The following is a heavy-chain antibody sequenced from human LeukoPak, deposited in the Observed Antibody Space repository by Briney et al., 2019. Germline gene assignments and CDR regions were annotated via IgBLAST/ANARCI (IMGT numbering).Heavy chain of an antibody. CDR1: AFSLSTSGMR. V-gene: IGHV2-70*04. Sequence: ESGPTLVNPTQTFTLTSTFSAFSLSTSGMRVSWIRQPPGKALEWLARIDWDDDKFYSTSLKTRLTISKDTSKNQVVLTMTNMDPVDTATYYCARIPDYGDYYFDYWGQGTLVTVSS. D-gene: IGHD4-17*01. J-gene: IGHJ4*02. CDR3: ARIPDYGDYYFDY. CDR2: IDWDDDK.